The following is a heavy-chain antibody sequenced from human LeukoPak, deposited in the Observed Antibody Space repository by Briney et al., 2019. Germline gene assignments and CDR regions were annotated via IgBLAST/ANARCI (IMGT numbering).Heavy chain of an antibody. D-gene: IGHD3-10*01. CDR2: IPHDGSNK. CDR3: ARGGGLLWFGELADAFDI. CDR1: GFTFSNYG. V-gene: IGHV3-30*03. J-gene: IGHJ3*02. Sequence: GGSLRLSCAASGFTFSNYGIHWVRQAPGKGLEWVAVIPHDGSNKFYADSVKGRFSISRDNSKNTLYLQMNRLRHEDTAVYYCARGGGLLWFGELADAFDIWGQGTMVTVSS.